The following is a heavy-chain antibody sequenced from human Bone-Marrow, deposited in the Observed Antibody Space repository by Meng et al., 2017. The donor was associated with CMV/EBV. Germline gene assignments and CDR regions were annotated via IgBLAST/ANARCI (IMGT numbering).Heavy chain of an antibody. J-gene: IGHJ6*02. CDR1: GFIFSSYS. CDR3: AREGEAYSSSSEEKPVTGMDV. V-gene: IGHV3-21*01. Sequence: GESLKISCAASGFIFSSYSMNWVRQAPGKGLEWVSSISSSSSYIYYADSVKGRFTISRDNAKNSLYLQMNSLRAEDTAVYYCAREGEAYSSSSEEKPVTGMDVWGQGTTVTVSS. CDR2: ISSSSSYI. D-gene: IGHD6-6*01.